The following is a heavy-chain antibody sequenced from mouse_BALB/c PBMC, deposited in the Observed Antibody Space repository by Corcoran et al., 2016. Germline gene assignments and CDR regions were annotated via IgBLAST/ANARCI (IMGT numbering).Heavy chain of an antibody. CDR1: GYTFTNYG. Sequence: QIQLVQSGPELKKPGETVKISCKASGYTFTNYGMNWVKQAPGKGLKWMGWIKTDTGEPTYADDFKGRFAFSLETSASNAYVQINNLKNADTATYFCAREPYAMDYWGQGTSVTVSS. D-gene: IGHD6-1*01. CDR2: IKTDTGEP. J-gene: IGHJ4*01. V-gene: IGHV9-3-1*01. CDR3: AREPYAMDY.